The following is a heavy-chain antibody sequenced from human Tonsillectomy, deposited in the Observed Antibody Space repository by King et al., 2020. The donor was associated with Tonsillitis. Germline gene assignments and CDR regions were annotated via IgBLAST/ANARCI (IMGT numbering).Heavy chain of an antibody. CDR1: GFTFSDYD. J-gene: IGHJ2*01. CDR2: ISSDGSNK. V-gene: IGHV3-30-3*01. Sequence: VQLVESGGGVVQPGRSLRLSCAASGFTFSDYDVHWVRQAPGKGLEWVAVISSDGSNKYYTDSVEGRFTISRDNSKSTLFLHMNSLSGEDTALYYCARAPRPGHSSSWYYSFDLWGRGTLVIASS. CDR3: ARAPRPGHSSSWYYSFDL. D-gene: IGHD6-13*01.